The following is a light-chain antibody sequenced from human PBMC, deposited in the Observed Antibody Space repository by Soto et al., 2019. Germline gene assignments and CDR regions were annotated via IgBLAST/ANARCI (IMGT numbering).Light chain of an antibody. Sequence: SSELTQPPSVSVAPGETATITCGGNKVGTKSVHWYQQKSGQAPVLVIYYDDDRPSGIPERFSGTNSGNTATLTISRVEAGDEADYFCQVWDISREHPYVVFGGGTKLTVL. CDR3: QVWDISREHPYVV. CDR1: KVGTKS. V-gene: IGLV3-21*04. J-gene: IGLJ2*01. CDR2: YDD.